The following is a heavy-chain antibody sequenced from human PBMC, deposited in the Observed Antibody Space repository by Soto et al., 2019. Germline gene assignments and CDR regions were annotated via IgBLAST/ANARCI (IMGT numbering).Heavy chain of an antibody. CDR3: ATSFTVTTSYGMDV. CDR2: INPSGGST. J-gene: IGHJ6*02. D-gene: IGHD4-4*01. Sequence: ASVKVSCKPSGYTFTNYYMHWVRQAPGQGLEWMGIINPSGGSTTYAQRFQGRVTMTRDTSTSIVYMELSSLRSEDTAVYYCATSFTVTTSYGMDVSGQGTTVTVSS. CDR1: GYTFTNYY. V-gene: IGHV1-46*01.